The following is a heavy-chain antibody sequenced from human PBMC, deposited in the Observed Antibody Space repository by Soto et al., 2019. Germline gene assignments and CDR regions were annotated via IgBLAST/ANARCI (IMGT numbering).Heavy chain of an antibody. D-gene: IGHD7-27*01. Sequence: QVQLVQSGAEVKKPGASVKVSCKASGYTFTGYYMHWVRQAPGQGLEWMGWINPNSGGTNYAQKFQGWVTMTRDTSISTAYMELSRLRSDDTAVYYCARVGTGADYYYYGMDVWGQGTTVTVSS. CDR2: INPNSGGT. V-gene: IGHV1-2*04. CDR1: GYTFTGYY. CDR3: ARVGTGADYYYYGMDV. J-gene: IGHJ6*02.